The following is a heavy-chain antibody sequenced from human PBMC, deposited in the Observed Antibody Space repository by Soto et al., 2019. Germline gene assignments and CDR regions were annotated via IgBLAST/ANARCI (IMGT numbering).Heavy chain of an antibody. J-gene: IGHJ4*02. CDR1: GGSISSYY. CDR3: ARQIGGVIVNDLYYFDY. V-gene: IGHV4-59*08. CDR2: IYYSGST. D-gene: IGHD3-16*02. Sequence: SETLSLTCTFSGGSISSYYWSWIRQPTGKGLEWIGYIYYSGSTNYNPSLKSRVTISVDTSKNQFSLKLSSVTAADTAVYHCARQIGGVIVNDLYYFDYWGQGTLVTGSS.